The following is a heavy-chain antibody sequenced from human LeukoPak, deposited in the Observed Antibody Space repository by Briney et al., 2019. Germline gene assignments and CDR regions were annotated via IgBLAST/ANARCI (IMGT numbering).Heavy chain of an antibody. CDR3: AKYYYDSSGYYDAAPLDS. Sequence: GGSLRLSCAASGFTFSTYAMSWVRQAPGKGLEWVSSISGSGYSTYYADSVEARFTISRDNFKSTLFLQMISLRAEDTAVYSCAKYYYDSSGYYDAAPLDSWGQGTLVTVFS. D-gene: IGHD3-22*01. J-gene: IGHJ4*02. CDR1: GFTFSTYA. V-gene: IGHV3-23*01. CDR2: ISGSGYST.